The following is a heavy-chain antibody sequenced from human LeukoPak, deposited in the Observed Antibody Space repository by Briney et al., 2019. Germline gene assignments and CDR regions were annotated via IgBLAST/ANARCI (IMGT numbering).Heavy chain of an antibody. CDR3: ARLRSPGDFDY. Sequence: SETLSLTCTVSGYSISSDYYWGWIRQPPGKGLEWIGTIYYSGSTYYNVSLKSRVTISVDTSKIQFSLNLSSVTAADTAVYYCARLRSPGDFDYWGQGTLVTVSS. CDR2: IYYSGST. D-gene: IGHD1-26*01. J-gene: IGHJ4*02. CDR1: GYSISSDYY. V-gene: IGHV4-38-2*02.